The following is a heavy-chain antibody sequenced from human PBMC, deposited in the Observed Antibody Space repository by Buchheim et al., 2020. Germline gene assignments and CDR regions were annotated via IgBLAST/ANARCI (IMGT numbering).Heavy chain of an antibody. CDR3: ARVRYGHYGSGSYYYYYYYGMDV. J-gene: IGHJ6*02. CDR2: IIPILGIA. Sequence: QVQLVQSGAEVKKPGSSVKVSCKASGGTFSSFAISWVRQAPGQGLEWMGRIIPILGIANYAQKFQGSVWITADKSTRTAYMELSSLRSEDTAVYYCARVRYGHYGSGSYYYYYYYGMDVWGQGTT. D-gene: IGHD3-10*01. V-gene: IGHV1-69*04. CDR1: GGTFSSFA.